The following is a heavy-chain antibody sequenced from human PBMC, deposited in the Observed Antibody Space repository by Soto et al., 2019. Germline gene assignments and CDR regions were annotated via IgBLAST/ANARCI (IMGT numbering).Heavy chain of an antibody. D-gene: IGHD6-19*01. J-gene: IGHJ4*02. V-gene: IGHV4-61*08. CDR3: ARISSDWYRYFDY. Sequence: SETLSLTCAVSGGSISSGGYSWSWIRQPPGKGLERIGYIYYSGSTNYNPSLKSRVTISVDTSKNQFSLKLSSVTAADTAVYYCARISSDWYRYFDYWGQGTLVTVSS. CDR1: GGSISSGGYS. CDR2: IYYSGST.